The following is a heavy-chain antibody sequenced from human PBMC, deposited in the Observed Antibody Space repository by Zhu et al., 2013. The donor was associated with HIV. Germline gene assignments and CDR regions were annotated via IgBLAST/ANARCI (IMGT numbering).Heavy chain of an antibody. V-gene: IGHV1-18*04. CDR2: INVHDDTT. Sequence: QVHLVQSGAEVKKPGASVKVSCKASGYPFRNHDVTWVRWSPGQGLEWMAWINVHDDTTKFAERFQGRISLTADTSTATVYLELRSLTSDDTGIYFCARRQYRGTSSGGWFDPWGQGSLIIVSS. D-gene: IGHD5-12*01. J-gene: IGHJ5*02. CDR3: ARRQYRGTSSGGWFDP. CDR1: GYPFRNHD.